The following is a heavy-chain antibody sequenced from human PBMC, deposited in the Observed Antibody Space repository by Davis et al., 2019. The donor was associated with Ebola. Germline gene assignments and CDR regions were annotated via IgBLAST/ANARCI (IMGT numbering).Heavy chain of an antibody. CDR1: GFTFSNYW. V-gene: IGHV3-7*03. D-gene: IGHD3-3*01. J-gene: IGHJ4*02. Sequence: GESLKISCAASGFTFSNYWMSWVRQAPGKGLEWAANTKQDGSEKYYVDSVEGRFTISRDNAENLLHLQMNSLRAEDTAVYYCARSHPLEWLLWGQGTLVTVSS. CDR3: ARSHPLEWLL. CDR2: TKQDGSEK.